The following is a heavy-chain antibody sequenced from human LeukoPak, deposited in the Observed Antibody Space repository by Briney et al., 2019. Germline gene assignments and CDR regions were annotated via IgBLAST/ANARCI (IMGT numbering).Heavy chain of an antibody. Sequence: SETLSLTCTVSGGSINTFYWSWIRQPPGKALEWIGYISHSGSTNYNPSLKSRVTISTDTSKNQFSLKLSSVTTADTAVYYCARGSSGYYPYWGRGTLVTVSS. CDR1: GGSINTFY. D-gene: IGHD3-22*01. J-gene: IGHJ4*02. V-gene: IGHV4-59*01. CDR2: ISHSGST. CDR3: ARGSSGYYPY.